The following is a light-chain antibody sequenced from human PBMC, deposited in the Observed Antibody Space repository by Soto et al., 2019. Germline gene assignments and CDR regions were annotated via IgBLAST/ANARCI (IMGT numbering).Light chain of an antibody. CDR3: SSSGSTSTRYV. V-gene: IGLV2-14*01. J-gene: IGLJ1*01. CDR1: SSDVGGYNY. Sequence: QSALTQPASVSGSPGQSITISCTGTSSDVGGYNYVSWYQQHPGKAPKLMIYEVSNRPSGVSNRFSGSKSANTASLTISGLQAEDEADYFCSSSGSTSTRYVFGTGTKVTVL. CDR2: EVS.